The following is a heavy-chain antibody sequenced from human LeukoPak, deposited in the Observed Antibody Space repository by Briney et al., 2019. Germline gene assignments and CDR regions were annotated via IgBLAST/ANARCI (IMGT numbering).Heavy chain of an antibody. CDR3: ATLGDDTNGYGDY. V-gene: IGHV3-21*01. D-gene: IGHD3-22*01. J-gene: IGHJ4*02. CDR2: ISNSRTYI. CDR1: GFTFSSYS. Sequence: GGSLRLSCAASGFTFSSYSFNWVRQAPGKGLEWVSSISNSRTYIYYADSLKGRFTISRDNAKNSVYLQMNNLRAEDTAVYYCATLGDDTNGYGDYWGQGTLVTVSS.